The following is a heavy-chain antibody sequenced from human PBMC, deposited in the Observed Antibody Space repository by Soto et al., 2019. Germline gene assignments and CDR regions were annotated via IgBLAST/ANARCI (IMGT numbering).Heavy chain of an antibody. CDR3: AGRPTAAGDLDG. J-gene: IGHJ4*02. D-gene: IGHD6-13*01. Sequence: QVQLVQSGAEVKKPGSSVKVSCKASGGTISSYPISWVRQAPGQGLEWMGRIIPILGIANYAQKFQGRVTITADKSTSTAYMELSSLRSEDTDVYYCAGRPTAAGDLDGWGQGTLVTVSS. CDR2: IIPILGIA. V-gene: IGHV1-69*02. CDR1: GGTISSYP.